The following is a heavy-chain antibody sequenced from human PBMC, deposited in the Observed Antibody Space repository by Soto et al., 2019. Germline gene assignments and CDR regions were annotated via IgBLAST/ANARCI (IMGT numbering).Heavy chain of an antibody. V-gene: IGHV3-7*03. J-gene: IGHJ4*02. CDR3: VRGYSDYTDYFDY. D-gene: IGHD5-12*01. CDR2: IKQDGSEK. CDR1: GFSFSSFW. Sequence: EVQLVESGGGLVQPGGSLRLSCAASGFSFSSFWMIWVRQAPEKGLEWVAIIKQDGSEKHYVDSVKGRFTVSRDNAEKSLYLQMDSLRPEDTAVYYCVRGYSDYTDYFDYWGQGALVTVSS.